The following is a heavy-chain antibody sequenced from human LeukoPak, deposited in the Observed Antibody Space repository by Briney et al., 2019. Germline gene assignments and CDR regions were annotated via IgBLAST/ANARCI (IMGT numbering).Heavy chain of an antibody. D-gene: IGHD6-19*01. J-gene: IGHJ4*02. V-gene: IGHV3-53*01. CDR1: GFTVSSNY. CDR2: IYSGGGT. Sequence: PGGSLRLSCAASGFTVSSNYMSWVRQAPGKGLEWVSVIYSGGGTFYANSVKGRFTISRDNSKNTLYLQMNNLRAEDTAVYYCARGPGIAVAGMDYWGQGTPVTVSS. CDR3: ARGPGIAVAGMDY.